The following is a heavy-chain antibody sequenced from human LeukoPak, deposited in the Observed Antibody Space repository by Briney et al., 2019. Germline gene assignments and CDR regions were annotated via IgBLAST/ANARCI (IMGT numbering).Heavy chain of an antibody. Sequence: SETLSLTCAVSGGSISSSNWWNWVRQPPGKGLEWIGEIYHSGSTNYNPSLKSRVTISVDKSKNQFSLKLTSVTAADTAVYYCALKDYTSGFFDIWGQGTMVTVSS. J-gene: IGHJ3*02. D-gene: IGHD3-22*01. CDR2: IYHSGST. CDR1: GGSISSSNW. CDR3: ALKDYTSGFFDI. V-gene: IGHV4-4*02.